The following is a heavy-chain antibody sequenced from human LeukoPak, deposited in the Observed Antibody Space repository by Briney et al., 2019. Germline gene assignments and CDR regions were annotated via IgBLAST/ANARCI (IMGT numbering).Heavy chain of an antibody. Sequence: SETLSLTCTVSGGSISSSSYYWGWIRQPPGKGLEWIGSIYYSGSTYYNPSLKSRVTISVDTSKNQFSLKLSSVTAADTAVYYCAGSPIAVAGPFDYWGQGTLVTVSS. D-gene: IGHD6-19*01. CDR1: GGSISSSSYY. J-gene: IGHJ4*02. CDR2: IYYSGST. CDR3: AGSPIAVAGPFDY. V-gene: IGHV4-39*01.